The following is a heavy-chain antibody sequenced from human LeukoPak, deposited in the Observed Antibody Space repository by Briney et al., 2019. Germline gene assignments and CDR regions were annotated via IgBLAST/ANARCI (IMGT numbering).Heavy chain of an antibody. J-gene: IGHJ3*01. CDR1: GGSISSYY. D-gene: IGHD6-13*01. Sequence: SETLSLTCTVSGGSISSYYWSWIRQPAGKGLEWIGRIYTSGRTNYNPSLKSRVTMSVDTSKNQFSLKLSSVTAADTAVYYCARAGTGYSSSWFRAFDFWGQGTMVTVSS. V-gene: IGHV4-4*07. CDR2: IYTSGRT. CDR3: ARAGTGYSSSWFRAFDF.